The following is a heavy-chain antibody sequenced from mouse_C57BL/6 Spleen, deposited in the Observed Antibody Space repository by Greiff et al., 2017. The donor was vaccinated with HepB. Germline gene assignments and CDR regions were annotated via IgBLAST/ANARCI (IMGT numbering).Heavy chain of an antibody. CDR2: ISDGGSYT. V-gene: IGHV5-4*01. CDR1: GFTFSSYA. D-gene: IGHD2-5*01. CDR3: ARDPAYYSNYNYAMDY. J-gene: IGHJ4*01. Sequence: EVKLVESGGGLVKPGGSLKLSCAASGFTFSSYAMSWVRQTPEKRLEWVATISDGGSYTYYPDNVKGRFTISRDNAKNNLYLQMSQLKSEDTAMYYCARDPAYYSNYNYAMDYWGQGTSVTVSS.